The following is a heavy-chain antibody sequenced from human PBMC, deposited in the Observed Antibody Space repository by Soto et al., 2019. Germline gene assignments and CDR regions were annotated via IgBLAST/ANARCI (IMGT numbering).Heavy chain of an antibody. V-gene: IGHV3-13*01. J-gene: IGHJ2*01. D-gene: IGHD5-12*01. CDR1: GFTFSSYD. CDR3: ARSLQGTVVASKVWYFDL. CDR2: ITTAGDT. Sequence: GGSLRLSCAASGFTFSSYDMHWVRQATGKGLEWVSSITTAGDTYSPGSVKGRFTISREYAKNSLYLQMNSLRAGDTAVYYCARSLQGTVVASKVWYFDLWGRGTLVTVSS.